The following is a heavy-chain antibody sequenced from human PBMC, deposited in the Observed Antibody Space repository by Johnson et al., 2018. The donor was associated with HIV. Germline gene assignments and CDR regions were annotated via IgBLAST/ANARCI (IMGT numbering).Heavy chain of an antibody. Sequence: HVQLVESGGGVVQPGGSLRLSCEASRFTFSSYAMHWVRQTPGKGLEWVAIISYDGSNKYYADSVKGRFTISRDNSKNTLYLQMGSLRAEDMAVYYCARVGDGNNKNAFDIWGQGTMVTVSS. CDR3: ARVGDGNNKNAFDI. J-gene: IGHJ3*02. CDR2: ISYDGSNK. D-gene: IGHD5-24*01. CDR1: RFTFSSYA. V-gene: IGHV3-30*14.